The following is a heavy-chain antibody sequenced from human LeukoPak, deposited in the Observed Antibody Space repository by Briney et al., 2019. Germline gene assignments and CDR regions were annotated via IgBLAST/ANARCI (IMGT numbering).Heavy chain of an antibody. CDR1: GGSISSSSYY. J-gene: IGHJ4*02. CDR2: IYYSGST. D-gene: IGHD6-13*01. Sequence: TSETLSLTCTVSGGSISSSSYYWGWIRQPPGKGLVWNGSIYYSGSTSFNPSLKSRVTISVDTSKTQFSLKMSSVTAADTAVYYCARRYSSSWYSETDYWGQGTLVTVSS. V-gene: IGHV4-39*01. CDR3: ARRYSSSWYSETDY.